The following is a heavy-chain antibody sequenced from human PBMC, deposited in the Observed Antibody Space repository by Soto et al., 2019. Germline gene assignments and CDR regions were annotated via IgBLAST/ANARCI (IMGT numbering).Heavy chain of an antibody. V-gene: IGHV3-30-3*01. J-gene: IGHJ1*01. CDR2: ISYDGSNK. CDR3: ARDHYDSSQGYFQH. D-gene: IGHD3-22*01. Sequence: VAVISYDGSNKYYADSVKGRFTISRDNSKNTLYLQMNSLRAEDTAVYYCARDHYDSSQGYFQHWGQGTLVTVSS.